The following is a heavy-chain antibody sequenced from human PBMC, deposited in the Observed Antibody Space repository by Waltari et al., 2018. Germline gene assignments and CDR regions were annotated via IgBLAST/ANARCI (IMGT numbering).Heavy chain of an antibody. J-gene: IGHJ4*02. Sequence: EVQLVESGGGLVQPGGSLSLSCAASGFTFKNYTMNWVRQGPGKGLEWVSYISSDNTVYYADSVKGRFTISRDNAKNSVYLQMNSLRAEDTAVYFCARRLDYWGQGTLVTVSA. CDR3: ARRLDY. CDR1: GFTFKNYT. D-gene: IGHD2-21*02. CDR2: ISSDNTV. V-gene: IGHV3-48*04.